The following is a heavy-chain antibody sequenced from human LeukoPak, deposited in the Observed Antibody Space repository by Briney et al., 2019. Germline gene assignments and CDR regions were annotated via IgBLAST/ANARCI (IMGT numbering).Heavy chain of an antibody. Sequence: GGSLRLSCAASGFTVSSNYMSWVRQAPGKGLEWVSVIYSGGSTYYADSVKGRFTISRDNSKNTLYLQMNSLRAEDTAVYYCAKTAHYDSSGYLDYWGQGTLVTVSS. V-gene: IGHV3-66*01. CDR3: AKTAHYDSSGYLDY. CDR1: GFTVSSNY. J-gene: IGHJ4*02. D-gene: IGHD3-22*01. CDR2: IYSGGST.